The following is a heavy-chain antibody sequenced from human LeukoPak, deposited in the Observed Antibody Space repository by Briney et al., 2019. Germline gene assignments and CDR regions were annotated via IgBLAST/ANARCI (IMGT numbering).Heavy chain of an antibody. J-gene: IGHJ4*02. V-gene: IGHV4-39*01. D-gene: IGHD3-3*01. Sequence: SETLSLTCTVSGGSISSSSYYWGWIRQPPGKGLEWIGSIYYSGSAFYNPFLKSRVTISVDTSKNQFSLKLSSVTAADTAVYFCARGSQVDDFWSGYRAPLDYWGQGTLVTVSS. CDR3: ARGSQVDDFWSGYRAPLDY. CDR1: GGSISSSSYY. CDR2: IYYSGSA.